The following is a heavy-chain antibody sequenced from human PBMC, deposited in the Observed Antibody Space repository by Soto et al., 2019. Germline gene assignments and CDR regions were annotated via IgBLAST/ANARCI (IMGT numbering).Heavy chain of an antibody. V-gene: IGHV4-59*01. CDR2: VYFSGNT. D-gene: IGHD6-25*01. CDR3: GSVRPSGYVLS. J-gene: IGHJ5*02. Sequence: SETLSLTCTVSGGSLSSYYWTWIRQSPGKGLEWIGYVYFSGNTNYNPSLRSRVTISIDTSKNQFSLRLASVTAADTAFYYCGSVRPSGYVLSWGQGTLVTVSS. CDR1: GGSLSSYY.